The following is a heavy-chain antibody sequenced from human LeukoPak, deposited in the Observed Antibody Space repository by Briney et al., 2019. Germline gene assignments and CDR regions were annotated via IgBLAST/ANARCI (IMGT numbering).Heavy chain of an antibody. CDR1: GFTFSSYE. D-gene: IGHD3-16*01. J-gene: IGHJ4*02. Sequence: GGSLRLSCAASGFTFSSYEMNWVRQAPGKGLEWISYISSSGSTIYYAGSVKGRFTISRDNAKNSLYLQMNSLRAEDTAVYYCTRRFGSAICDYWGQGTLVTVSS. CDR2: ISSSGSTI. V-gene: IGHV3-48*03. CDR3: TRRFGSAICDY.